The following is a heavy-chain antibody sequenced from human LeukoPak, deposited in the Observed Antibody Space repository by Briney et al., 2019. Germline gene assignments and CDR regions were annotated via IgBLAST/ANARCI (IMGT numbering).Heavy chain of an antibody. V-gene: IGHV1-69*04. Sequence: ASVKVSCKASRGTFSSYAISWVRQAPGQGLEWMGRIIPILGIANYAQKFQGRVTITADKSTSTAYMELSSLRAEDTAVYYCARAPEWELLLRGVFDIWGQGTMVTVSS. CDR3: ARAPEWELLLRGVFDI. CDR2: IIPILGIA. D-gene: IGHD1-26*01. J-gene: IGHJ3*02. CDR1: RGTFSSYA.